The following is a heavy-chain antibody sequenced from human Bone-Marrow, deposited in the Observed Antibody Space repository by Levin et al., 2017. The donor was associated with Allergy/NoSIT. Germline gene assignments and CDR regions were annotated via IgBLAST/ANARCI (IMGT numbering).Heavy chain of an antibody. Sequence: GGSLRLSCAASGFTFSDYYMSWIRQAPGKGLEWVSFISTGDSTIYYADSVKGRFTISRDNARDSLYLEMNSLTVDDTGVYYCARDTGTAAADLWGLGTLVTVSS. J-gene: IGHJ5*02. V-gene: IGHV3-11*04. D-gene: IGHD2-2*01. CDR3: ARDTGTAAADL. CDR1: GFTFSDYY. CDR2: ISTGDSTI.